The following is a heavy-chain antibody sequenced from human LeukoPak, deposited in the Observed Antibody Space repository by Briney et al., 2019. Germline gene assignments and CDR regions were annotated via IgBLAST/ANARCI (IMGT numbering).Heavy chain of an antibody. V-gene: IGHV3-21*01. CDR3: ARLPQSFVGASPFDF. CDR1: GFTFSDYA. J-gene: IGHJ4*02. D-gene: IGHD3-16*01. Sequence: GGSLRLSCAASGFTFSDYAMTWVRQAPGKGLEWFSYISGSSSFIYYTYSVQGRFTVSRDNATNSLFLQRDSLKAEDTAVYYCARLPQSFVGASPFDFWGQGTLVTVSS. CDR2: ISGSSSFI.